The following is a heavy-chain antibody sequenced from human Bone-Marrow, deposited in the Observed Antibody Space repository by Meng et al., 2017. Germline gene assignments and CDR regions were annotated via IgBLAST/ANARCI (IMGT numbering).Heavy chain of an antibody. CDR1: EFTFSNYA. J-gene: IGHJ6*01. CDR3: AKMRITMVRGVVLYYYGMDV. D-gene: IGHD3-10*01. Sequence: GESLKISCAASEFTFSNYAMSWVRQAPGKGLEWVSAVSGSGASTYYADSVKGRFTISRDNSKNTLYLQMNSLRAEDTAVYYCAKMRITMVRGVVLYYYGMDVCGQGITV. CDR2: VSGSGAST. V-gene: IGHV3-23*01.